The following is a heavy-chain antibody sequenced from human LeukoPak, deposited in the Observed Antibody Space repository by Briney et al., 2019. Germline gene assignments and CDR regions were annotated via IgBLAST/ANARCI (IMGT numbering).Heavy chain of an antibody. J-gene: IGHJ4*02. V-gene: IGHV3-11*01. CDR1: GFTFSDHY. D-gene: IGHD6-13*01. CDR2: ISHNGETK. CDR3: ARDRHGYFDY. Sequence: GGSLRLSCAASGFTFSDHYMIWLRHAPGKGLEAISYISHNGETKYYADSVKGRLSISRDNAKSSLYLQMNSLRVEDTAVYYCARDRHGYFDYWGQGTLVTVSS.